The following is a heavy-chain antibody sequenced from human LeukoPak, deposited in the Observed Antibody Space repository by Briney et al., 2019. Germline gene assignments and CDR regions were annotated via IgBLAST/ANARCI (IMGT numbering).Heavy chain of an antibody. CDR2: GNPSSGGP. D-gene: IGHD2-2*01. V-gene: IGHV1-2*02. CDR3: ARDSEYQLLQNYFDA. CDR1: GYSITGHY. J-gene: IGHJ5*02. Sequence: GASVKVSCNVSGYSITGHYIHWVRQPPGQGLEWIGWGNPSSGGPAYAQRFKCRVTVTRDTSSSTAYMELSRLTADDTAVYYCARDSEYQLLQNYFDAWGQGTLVIVSS.